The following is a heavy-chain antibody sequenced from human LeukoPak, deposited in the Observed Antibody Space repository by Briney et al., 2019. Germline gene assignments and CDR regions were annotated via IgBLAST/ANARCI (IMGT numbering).Heavy chain of an antibody. V-gene: IGHV4-59*01. CDR2: IYYTGKT. Sequence: SETLSLTCGVSGGSINNYYWGWIRRPPGRGLEYIGHIYYTGKTDYNPSFKSRVTMSVDTSKNQLSLKLHFLTAADTAVYYCARWDCSSAPCYYLDYWGQGPLVIVSS. CDR3: ARWDCSSAPCYYLDY. D-gene: IGHD2-15*01. CDR1: GGSINNYY. J-gene: IGHJ4*02.